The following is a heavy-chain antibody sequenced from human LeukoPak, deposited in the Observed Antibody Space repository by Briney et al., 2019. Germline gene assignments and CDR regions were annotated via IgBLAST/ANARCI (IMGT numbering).Heavy chain of an antibody. CDR1: GFAFSIYA. V-gene: IGHV3-23*01. CDR2: INGGGDNT. CDR3: AKGSSPLGFFDY. Sequence: HPGGSLRLSCTASGFAFSIYAISWVRQAPGKGLEWVSAINGGGDNTYYADSVKGRFTIFRDNSKNTLYLQMNSVRAEDTAVYYCAKGSSPLGFFDYWGQGTLATVSS. D-gene: IGHD6-13*01. J-gene: IGHJ4*02.